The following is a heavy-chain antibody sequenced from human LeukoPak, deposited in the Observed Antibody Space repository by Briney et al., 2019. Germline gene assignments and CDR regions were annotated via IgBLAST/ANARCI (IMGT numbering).Heavy chain of an antibody. J-gene: IGHJ6*02. CDR3: ARGLYYSSSWYVFYYYYGMDV. CDR1: GYTFTSYD. D-gene: IGHD6-13*01. CDR2: MNPNSGNT. Sequence: ASVKVSCKASGYTFTSYDINWVRQATGQGLEWMGWMNPNSGNTGYAQKFQGRVTMTRNTSISTAYMELSSLRSEGTAVYYCARGLYYSSSWYVFYYYYGMDVWGQGTTVTVSS. V-gene: IGHV1-8*01.